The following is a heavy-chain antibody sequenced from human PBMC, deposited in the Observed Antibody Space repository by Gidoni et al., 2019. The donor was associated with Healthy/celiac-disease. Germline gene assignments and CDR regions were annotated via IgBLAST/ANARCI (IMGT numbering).Heavy chain of an antibody. J-gene: IGHJ6*02. CDR2: IKSKTDGGTT. Sequence: EVQLVESGGGLVKPGGSLRLSCAASGFTFSNAWLSWVRQAPGKGLEWVGRIKSKTDGGTTDYAAPVKGRFTISRDDSKNTLYLQMNSLKTEDTAVYYCTTDLDDYSNYKSGYGMDVWGQGTTVTVSS. CDR1: GFTFSNAW. CDR3: TTDLDDYSNYKSGYGMDV. V-gene: IGHV3-15*01. D-gene: IGHD4-4*01.